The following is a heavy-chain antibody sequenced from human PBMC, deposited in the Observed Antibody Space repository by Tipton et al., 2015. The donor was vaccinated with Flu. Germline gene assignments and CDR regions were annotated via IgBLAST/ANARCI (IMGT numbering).Heavy chain of an antibody. V-gene: IGHV3-7*03. CDR1: GFTFSTFW. D-gene: IGHD4-11*01. CDR2: IKRDGSEK. J-gene: IGHJ4*02. Sequence: SLRLSCTASGFTFSTFWMSWVRQAPGKGLEWVANIKRDGSEKNFVDSVRGRFTISSDNAKNSLYLEMNILRAEDTAVYYCARDRVKYFDYWGQGILVTVSS. CDR3: ARDRVKYFDY.